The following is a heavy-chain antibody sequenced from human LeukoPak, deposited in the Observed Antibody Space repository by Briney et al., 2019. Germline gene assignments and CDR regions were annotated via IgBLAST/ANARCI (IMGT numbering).Heavy chain of an antibody. CDR3: ATLHYYDSSGYYGYFDY. CDR1: GGSISSSSYY. D-gene: IGHD3-22*01. V-gene: IGHV4-39*07. Sequence: SEALSLTCTVSGGSISSSSYYWGWIRQPPGKGLEWIGSIYYSGSTYYNPSLKSRVTISVDTSKNQFSLKLSSVTAADTAVYYCATLHYYDSSGYYGYFDYWGQGTLVTVSS. J-gene: IGHJ4*02. CDR2: IYYSGST.